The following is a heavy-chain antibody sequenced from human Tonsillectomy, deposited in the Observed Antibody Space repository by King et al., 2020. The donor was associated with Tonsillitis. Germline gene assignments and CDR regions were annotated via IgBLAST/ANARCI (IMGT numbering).Heavy chain of an antibody. CDR2: ISYHGNIK. D-gene: IGHD3/OR15-3a*01. CDR3: AREVGLGLEVDY. Sequence: VQLVESGGGVVQPGRSLRLSCAASGFTFNNYAIHWVRQAPGKGLEWVAAISYHGNIKYYADSVKGRFTISRDNSKNTLYLQMNSLRSEDTAVYYCAREVGLGLEVDYWGQGTLVTVSS. J-gene: IGHJ4*02. V-gene: IGHV3-30-3*01. CDR1: GFTFNNYA.